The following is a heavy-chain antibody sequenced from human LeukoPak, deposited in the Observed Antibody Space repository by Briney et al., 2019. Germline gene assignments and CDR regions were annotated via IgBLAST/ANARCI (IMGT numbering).Heavy chain of an antibody. V-gene: IGHV4-59*01. CDR2: IYDSGST. CDR1: GGSISGYY. CDR3: ARARGYSYGPGTGYDY. Sequence: SETLSLTCTVSGGSISGYYWNWIRQPSGKGLEWIGYIYDSGSTNYNPPLKSRVTMSVDTSKNQFSLKVSSVTAADTAIYYCARARGYSYGPGTGYDYWGQGTLVTVSS. J-gene: IGHJ4*02. D-gene: IGHD5-18*01.